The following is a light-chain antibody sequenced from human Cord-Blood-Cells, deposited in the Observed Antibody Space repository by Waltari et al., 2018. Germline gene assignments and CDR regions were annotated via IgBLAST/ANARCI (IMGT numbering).Light chain of an antibody. CDR1: SSNIGAGYD. CDR2: GNS. Sequence: QSVLTQPPSVSGAPGQRVTISCTGSSSNIGAGYDVHWYQQLPGTAPKLLIYGNSVRPSGGPDRFSGSKAGTSASLAITGLQAEDEADYYCQSYDSSLSGSVCGGGTKLTVL. J-gene: IGLJ2*01. V-gene: IGLV1-40*01. CDR3: QSYDSSLSGSV.